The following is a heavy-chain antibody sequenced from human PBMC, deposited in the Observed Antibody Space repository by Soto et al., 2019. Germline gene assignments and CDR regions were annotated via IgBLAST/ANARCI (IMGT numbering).Heavy chain of an antibody. V-gene: IGHV1-69*13. Sequence: VKVSCKASGGTFSSYAISWARQALGQGLEWMGGIIPYYGTANYAQKFQGRVTITTDASTSTAYMELSSLRSEDTAVYYCARATIFGVVSGFDYWGQGTLVTVSS. CDR2: IIPYYGTA. CDR1: GGTFSSYA. CDR3: ARATIFGVVSGFDY. J-gene: IGHJ4*02. D-gene: IGHD3-3*01.